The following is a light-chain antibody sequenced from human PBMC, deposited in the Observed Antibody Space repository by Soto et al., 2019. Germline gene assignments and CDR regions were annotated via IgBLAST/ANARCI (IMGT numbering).Light chain of an antibody. CDR2: EVT. CDR1: SSDIGSHNL. J-gene: IGLJ2*01. V-gene: IGLV2-23*02. Sequence: QSALTQPASVPGSPGQSITISCTGSSSDIGSHNLVSWYQQHPGKAPKLILYEVTNRPSWVSNRFSGSKSGNTASLSISGLQAEDEAEYHCCSYAGSNILIFGGGTKLTVL. CDR3: CSYAGSNILI.